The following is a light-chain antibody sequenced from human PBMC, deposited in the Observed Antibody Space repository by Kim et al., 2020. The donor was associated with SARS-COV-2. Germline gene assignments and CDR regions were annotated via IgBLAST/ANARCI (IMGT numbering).Light chain of an antibody. CDR2: YDS. J-gene: IGLJ3*02. CDR1: NIGSKS. Sequence: APGQTARIPCGGNNIGSKSVHWSQPKPGQAPVLVIYYDSDRPSGIPERFSGSNSGNTATLTISRVEAGDEADYYCQVWDSSSDHRVFGGGTQLTVL. V-gene: IGLV3-21*04. CDR3: QVWDSSSDHRV.